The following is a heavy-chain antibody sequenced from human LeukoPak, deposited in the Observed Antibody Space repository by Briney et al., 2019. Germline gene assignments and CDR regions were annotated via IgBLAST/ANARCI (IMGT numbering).Heavy chain of an antibody. D-gene: IGHD3-10*01. V-gene: IGHV4-30-4*01. CDR3: ARDRGGSGTLSHNWFDP. CDR1: GGSISSGDYY. Sequence: SQTLSLTCTVSGGSISSGDYYWSWIRQPPGKGLEWIGYIYYSGSTYYNPSLKSRVTISVDTSNNQFSLRLSSVTAADTAVYYCARDRGGSGTLSHNWFDPWGQGTLVTVSS. CDR2: IYYSGST. J-gene: IGHJ5*02.